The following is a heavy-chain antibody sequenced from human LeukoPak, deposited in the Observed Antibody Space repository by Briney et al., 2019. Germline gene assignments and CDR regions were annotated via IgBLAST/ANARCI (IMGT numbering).Heavy chain of an antibody. CDR1: GGTFSGYA. Sequence: SVKVSCKASGGTFSGYAISWVRQAPGQGLEWMGGIIPIFGTANYAQKFQGRVTITTDESTSTAYMELSSLRSEDTAVYYCASDQNPDYDSRGYFDYWGQGTLVTVSS. CDR3: ASDQNPDYDSRGYFDY. CDR2: IIPIFGTA. D-gene: IGHD3-22*01. J-gene: IGHJ4*02. V-gene: IGHV1-69*05.